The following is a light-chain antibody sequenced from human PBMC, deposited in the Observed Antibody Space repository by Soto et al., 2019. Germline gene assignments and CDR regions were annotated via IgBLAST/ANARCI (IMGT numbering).Light chain of an antibody. V-gene: IGKV4-1*01. Sequence: DIVMTQSPDSLAVSLGERATINCKSSQSVLYSSKNKNFLAWYQQKPGQPPKLLIYWASTRESGVHDRFSGGGSGTDFTRTISSLQAEDVPVYYCQQYFSTPLTFGGGTKVEIK. CDR1: QSVLYSSKNKNF. CDR2: WAS. J-gene: IGKJ4*01. CDR3: QQYFSTPLT.